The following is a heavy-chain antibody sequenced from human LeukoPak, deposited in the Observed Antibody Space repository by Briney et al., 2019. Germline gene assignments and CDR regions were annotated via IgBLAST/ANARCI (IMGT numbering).Heavy chain of an antibody. CDR1: GFTFSNAW. J-gene: IGHJ4*02. V-gene: IGHV3-15*01. CDR2: IKSKTDGGTT. D-gene: IGHD3-22*01. CDR3: TTVFDGGSGKYYYDSSGYNYFDY. Sequence: PGGSLRLSCAASGFTFSNAWMSWVRQAPGKGLEWVGRIKSKTDGGTTDYAAPVKGRFTISRDDSKNTLYLQMNSLKTEDTAVYYCTTVFDGGSGKYYYDSSGYNYFDYWGQGTLVTVSS.